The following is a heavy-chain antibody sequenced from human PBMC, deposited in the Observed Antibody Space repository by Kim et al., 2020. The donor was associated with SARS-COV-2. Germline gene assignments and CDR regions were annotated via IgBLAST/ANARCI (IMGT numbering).Heavy chain of an antibody. J-gene: IGHJ3*02. Sequence: GGSLRLSCAASGFTFSIYAMSWVRQAPGKGLEWVSAISGSGGSTYYADSVKGRFTISRDNSKNTLYLQMNSLRAEDTAVFYCAKWLVAAGISDAFDIWGQGTMVTVSS. CDR3: AKWLVAAGISDAFDI. V-gene: IGHV3-23*01. D-gene: IGHD6-13*01. CDR1: GFTFSIYA. CDR2: ISGSGGST.